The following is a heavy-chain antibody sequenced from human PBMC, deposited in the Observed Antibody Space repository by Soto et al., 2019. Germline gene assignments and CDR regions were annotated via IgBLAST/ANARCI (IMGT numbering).Heavy chain of an antibody. J-gene: IGHJ6*02. CDR2: ISGSGYGT. CDR1: GFSVSDYA. D-gene: IGHD2-8*01. V-gene: IGHV3-23*01. CDR3: TKSRRSVLMVYGFGGMDV. Sequence: GGALRLSCAASGFSVSDYAMSWVRQAPGKGLEWVSSISGSGYGTYYGDSVKGRFTLSRDTSQKTLYLQMNNLRGEDTAVYFCTKSRRSVLMVYGFGGMDVWGRGTTVTVSS.